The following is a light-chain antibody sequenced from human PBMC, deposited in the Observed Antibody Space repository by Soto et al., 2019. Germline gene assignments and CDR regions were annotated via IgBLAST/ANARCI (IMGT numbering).Light chain of an antibody. V-gene: IGKV3-20*01. CDR2: GAS. J-gene: IGKJ4*01. Sequence: EIVLTQSPGTLSLSPGERATLSCRASQSVSSSDLAWYQQKPGQPPRLLIYGASTRATGIPDRFSGSGSGTDFTLTISRLEPEDFAVYYCQQYDSSPLTFGGGTKVDI. CDR3: QQYDSSPLT. CDR1: QSVSSSD.